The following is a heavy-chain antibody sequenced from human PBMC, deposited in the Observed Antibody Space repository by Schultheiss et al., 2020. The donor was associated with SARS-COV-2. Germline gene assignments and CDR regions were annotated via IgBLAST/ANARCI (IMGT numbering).Heavy chain of an antibody. D-gene: IGHD3-10*01. J-gene: IGHJ6*02. CDR2: IFPTGTT. V-gene: IGHV3-66*01. Sequence: GGSLRLSCAVSGFTFSSYGMHWVRQAPGKGLEYVSVIFPTGTTYYADSVKGRFTISRDNSENTLYLQMNSLRADDTAVYYCARDPGAPNGMDVWGQGTTVTVSS. CDR3: ARDPGAPNGMDV. CDR1: GFTFSSYG.